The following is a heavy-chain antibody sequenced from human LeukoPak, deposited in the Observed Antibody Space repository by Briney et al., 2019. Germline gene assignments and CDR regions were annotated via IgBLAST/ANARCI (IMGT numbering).Heavy chain of an antibody. CDR3: ARGGAVADFNWFDP. Sequence: GASVKVSCKASGYTFTSYDINWVRQATGQGLEWMGWMNPNSGNTGYAQKFQGRVTMTRNTSISTAYMELSSLRSEDTAVYDCARGGAVADFNWFDPWGQGTLVTVSS. CDR1: GYTFTSYD. V-gene: IGHV1-8*01. CDR2: MNPNSGNT. J-gene: IGHJ5*02. D-gene: IGHD6-19*01.